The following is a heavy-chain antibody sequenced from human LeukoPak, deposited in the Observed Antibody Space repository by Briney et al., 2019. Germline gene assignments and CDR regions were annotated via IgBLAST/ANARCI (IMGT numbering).Heavy chain of an antibody. Sequence: PGGSLRLSCAASSFTPSSHGMAWVRQAPGQGLEWISTIDSSATSTYYADSVKGRFTISRDNSKNTLYLQMNSLRAEDTAVYYCAKGPSTSSYYYDGSAYYVDYWGQGTLVTVSS. CDR2: IDSSATST. J-gene: IGHJ4*02. CDR3: AKGPSTSSYYYDGSAYYVDY. V-gene: IGHV3-23*05. D-gene: IGHD3-22*01. CDR1: SFTPSSHG.